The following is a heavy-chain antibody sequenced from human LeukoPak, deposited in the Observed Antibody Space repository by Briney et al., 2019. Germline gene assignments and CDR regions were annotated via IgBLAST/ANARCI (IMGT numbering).Heavy chain of an antibody. CDR3: ARPRGESSGSYFDAFDI. Sequence: SETLSLTCTVSGGSISSSSYYWGWIRQPPGKGLEWIGSIYYSGSTYYNPSLKSRVTISVDTSKNQFSLKLSSVTAADTAVYYCARPRGESSGSYFDAFDIWGKGTMVTVSS. D-gene: IGHD1-26*01. J-gene: IGHJ3*02. V-gene: IGHV4-39*01. CDR2: IYYSGST. CDR1: GGSISSSSYY.